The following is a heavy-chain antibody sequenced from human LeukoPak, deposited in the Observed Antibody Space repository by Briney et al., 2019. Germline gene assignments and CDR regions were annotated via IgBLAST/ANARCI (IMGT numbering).Heavy chain of an antibody. CDR3: ARAGYSYAYKDYYYGMDV. V-gene: IGHV3-48*03. J-gene: IGHJ6*02. Sequence: GGSLRLSCAASGFTFSTYEINWVRQAPGKGLEWVSYINSNGSTIYYADSVKGRFTISRDNAKNSLYLQMNSLRAEDTAVYYCARAGYSYAYKDYYYGMDVWGQGTTVTVSS. D-gene: IGHD5-18*01. CDR1: GFTFSTYE. CDR2: INSNGSTI.